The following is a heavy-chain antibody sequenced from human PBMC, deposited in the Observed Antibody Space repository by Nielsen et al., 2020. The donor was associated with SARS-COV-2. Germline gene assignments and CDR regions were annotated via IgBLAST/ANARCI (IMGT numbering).Heavy chain of an antibody. CDR1: GGSISSYY. D-gene: IGHD4-17*01. Sequence: SETLSLTCTVSGGSISSYYWSWIRQPAGKGLEWIGCIYTSGSTNYNPSLKSRVTMSVDTSKNQFSLKLSSVTAADTAVYYCARVGDYGDSVDFDYWGQGTLVTVSS. CDR3: ARVGDYGDSVDFDY. CDR2: IYTSGST. J-gene: IGHJ4*02. V-gene: IGHV4-4*07.